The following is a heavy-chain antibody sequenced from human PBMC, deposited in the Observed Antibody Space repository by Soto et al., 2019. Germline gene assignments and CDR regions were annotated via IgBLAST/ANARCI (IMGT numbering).Heavy chain of an antibody. CDR1: GVTVSNNY. J-gene: IGHJ4*02. Sequence: EVQLVESGVGLVQPGGSLRLSCAASGVTVSNNYMSWVRQAPGKGLEWVSVIYSGGRTYYADSVKGRFIISRDSSKNTLYLQMNSLRAEDTAVYYCARDTYDDYRGQGTLVTVSS. CDR3: ARDTYDDY. D-gene: IGHD3-3*01. V-gene: IGHV3-66*01. CDR2: IYSGGRT.